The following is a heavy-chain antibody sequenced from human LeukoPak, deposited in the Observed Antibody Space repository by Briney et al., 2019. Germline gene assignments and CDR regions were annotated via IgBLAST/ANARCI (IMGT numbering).Heavy chain of an antibody. CDR1: GFTFSSYE. D-gene: IGHD6-13*01. V-gene: IGHV3-48*03. Sequence: GGSLRLSCAASGFTFSSYEMNWVRQAPGKGLEWVSYISSSGSTIYYADSVKGRFTISRDNAKNSLYLQMNSLRAEDTAVYYCATEDSSSWYGFDYWGQGTLVTVSP. CDR2: ISSSGSTI. CDR3: ATEDSSSWYGFDY. J-gene: IGHJ4*02.